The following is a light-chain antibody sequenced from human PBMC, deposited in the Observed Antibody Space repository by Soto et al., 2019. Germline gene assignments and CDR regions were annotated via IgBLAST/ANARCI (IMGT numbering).Light chain of an antibody. CDR3: SSYTSSSVYV. Sequence: SALTQPASVSGSPGQSITISCTGTSSDVGGYNSVSWYQQHPGKAPKLMIYEGSKRPSGVSNRFSGSTSGNTASLTISGLQAEDEADYYCSSYTSSSVYVFGTGTKVTVL. CDR1: SSDVGGYNS. J-gene: IGLJ1*01. V-gene: IGLV2-14*01. CDR2: EGS.